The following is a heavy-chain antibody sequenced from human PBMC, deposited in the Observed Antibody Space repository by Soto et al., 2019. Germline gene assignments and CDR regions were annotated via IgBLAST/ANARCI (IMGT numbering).Heavy chain of an antibody. CDR3: AAARGAAADDWFDP. J-gene: IGHJ5*02. D-gene: IGHD6-13*01. Sequence: ASVKVSCKASVFTYNNSAIHWVRQDSGQRPEWIGWIIVGSGNTNYAQKFQERVTITRDMSTSTAYMDLSSLRSEDTAIYYCAAARGAAADDWFDPWGQGTLVTVS. V-gene: IGHV1-58*02. CDR1: VFTYNNSA. CDR2: IIVGSGNT.